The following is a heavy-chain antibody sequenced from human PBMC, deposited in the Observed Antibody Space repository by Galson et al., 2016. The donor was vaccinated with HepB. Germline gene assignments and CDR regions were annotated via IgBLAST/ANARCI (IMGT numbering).Heavy chain of an antibody. CDR3: VRVSGYFLRHFDH. CDR2: IRKKTNSYST. Sequence: SLRLSCAASGFTFSDHYMDWVRQAPGKGLQWVGRIRKKTNSYSTEYAASVRGRFTISRDDSKSSLYLLMDSLKTEDTAVYYCVRVSGYFLRHFDHWGPGTLVTVSS. CDR1: GFTFSDHY. V-gene: IGHV3-72*01. J-gene: IGHJ4*02. D-gene: IGHD3-9*01.